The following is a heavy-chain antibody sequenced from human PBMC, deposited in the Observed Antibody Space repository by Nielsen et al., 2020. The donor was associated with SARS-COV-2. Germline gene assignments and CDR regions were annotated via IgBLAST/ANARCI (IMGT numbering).Heavy chain of an antibody. CDR2: IGTAGDT. J-gene: IGHJ6*02. CDR1: GFTFSSYD. CDR3: ARARGYRGYDPAEGRSGMDV. D-gene: IGHD5-12*01. V-gene: IGHV3-13*04. Sequence: GSLRLSCAASGFTFSSYDMHWVRQATGKGLEWVSAIGTAGDTYYPGSVKGRFTISRENAKNSLYLQMNSLRAGDTAVYYCARARGYRGYDPAEGRSGMDVWGQGTTVTVSS.